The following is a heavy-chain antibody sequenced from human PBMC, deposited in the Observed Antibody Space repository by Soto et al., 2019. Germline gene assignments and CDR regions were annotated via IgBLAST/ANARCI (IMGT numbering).Heavy chain of an antibody. Sequence: QVQLVESGGGVVQPGRSLRLSCAASGFTVRNYGMYWVRQAAGKGLEWVALIWHDGTKENYADSVKGRFTISKDNSKNTLYLQMNSLRDEDTAVYFCAREISLSAGSYFDYWGQGTLVTVSS. CDR3: AREISLSAGSYFDY. V-gene: IGHV3-33*01. J-gene: IGHJ4*02. CDR1: GFTVRNYG. D-gene: IGHD3-10*01. CDR2: IWHDGTKE.